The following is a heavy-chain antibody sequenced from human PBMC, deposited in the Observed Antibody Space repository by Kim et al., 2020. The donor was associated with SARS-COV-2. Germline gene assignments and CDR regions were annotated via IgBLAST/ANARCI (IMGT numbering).Heavy chain of an antibody. J-gene: IGHJ2*01. Sequence: GGSLRLSCTTSGFIFSDFWMHWVRQAPGKGPVWVSRINSDGSSILYADSVKGRFTISRDNAKNTLYLQTNSLRAEDTAVYYCARRMSAGGFFDLWGRGTRVTVSS. CDR3: ARRMSAGGFFDL. D-gene: IGHD1-26*01. CDR2: INSDGSSI. CDR1: GFIFSDFW. V-gene: IGHV3-74*03.